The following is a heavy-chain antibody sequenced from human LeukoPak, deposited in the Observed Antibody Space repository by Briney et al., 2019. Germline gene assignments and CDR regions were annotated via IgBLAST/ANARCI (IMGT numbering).Heavy chain of an antibody. CDR2: INHSGST. D-gene: IGHD6-13*01. CDR3: ARQDLVRAGFDY. V-gene: IGHV4-34*01. CDR1: GGSFSGYY. Sequence: SETLSLTCAVYGGSFSGYYWSWIRQPPGKGLEWIGEINHSGSTNYNPSLKSRVTISVDTSKNQFSLKLSSVTAADTAVYYCARQDLVRAGFDYWGQGTLVTVSS. J-gene: IGHJ4*02.